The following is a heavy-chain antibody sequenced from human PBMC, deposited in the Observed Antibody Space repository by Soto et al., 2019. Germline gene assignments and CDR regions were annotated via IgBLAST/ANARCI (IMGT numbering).Heavy chain of an antibody. D-gene: IGHD5-12*01. CDR2: VIPFLSIA. V-gene: IGHV1-69*02. Sequence: QVHLVQSGAEVKKPGSSVKVSCKTSGGTFSSYTISWVRQAPGQGLEWMGRVIPFLSIANYAQKFLGRVTIAADNSTSTAYMELTSLRSEDTAVYYCARASTVYYSGFHSWGQGTLVTVSS. J-gene: IGHJ5*02. CDR1: GGTFSSYT. CDR3: ARASTVYYSGFHS.